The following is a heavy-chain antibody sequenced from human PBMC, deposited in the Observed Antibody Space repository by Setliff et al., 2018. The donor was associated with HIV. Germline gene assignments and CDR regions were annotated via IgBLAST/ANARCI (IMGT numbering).Heavy chain of an antibody. CDR1: GGSVTSSLYY. J-gene: IGHJ6*03. Sequence: SETLSLTCTVSGGSVTSSLYYWGWIRQPPGKGLEWIGTIYYGGTTYYNPSLRSRVTISVDTSRNRFFLKLSSVTAADTAVYYCARTKDCSSSSCPGTHHYYYMDVWGKGTTVTVSS. D-gene: IGHD2-2*01. CDR3: ARTKDCSSSSCPGTHHYYYMDV. V-gene: IGHV4-39*01. CDR2: IYYGGTT.